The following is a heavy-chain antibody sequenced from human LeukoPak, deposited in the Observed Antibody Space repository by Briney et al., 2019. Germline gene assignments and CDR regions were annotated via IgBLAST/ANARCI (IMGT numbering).Heavy chain of an antibody. CDR1: GFTFSSYS. CDR3: ARQGIYGDYVDYFDY. J-gene: IGHJ4*02. Sequence: KSGGSLRLSCAASGFTFSSYSMNWVRQAPGKRLEWVSSISSSSSYIYYADSVKGRFTISRDNAKNSLYLQMNSLRAEDTAVYYCARQGIYGDYVDYFDYWGQGTLVTVSS. D-gene: IGHD4-17*01. CDR2: ISSSSSYI. V-gene: IGHV3-21*01.